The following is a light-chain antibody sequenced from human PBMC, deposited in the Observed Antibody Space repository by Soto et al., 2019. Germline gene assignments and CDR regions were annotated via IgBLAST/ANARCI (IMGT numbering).Light chain of an antibody. CDR2: AAS. V-gene: IGKV1-39*01. CDR1: QSISTS. J-gene: IGKJ1*01. Sequence: DIQMTQSPSSLSASVGDRVTITCRASQSISTSLNWYQHKPGKAPRLLIYAASTLQSGVPSKFSGSGSGTDFTLTISSLQAEDFATYYCQQSSLTPRTFGQGTQVEIK. CDR3: QQSSLTPRT.